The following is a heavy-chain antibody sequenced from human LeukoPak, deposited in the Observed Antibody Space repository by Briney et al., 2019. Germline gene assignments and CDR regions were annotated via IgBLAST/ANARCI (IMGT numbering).Heavy chain of an antibody. CDR1: GYTFTSYG. CDR2: ISAYNGNT. CDR3: ARDRAYSGSSNWFDP. Sequence: GASVKVSCKASGYTFTSYGISWVRQAPGQGLEWMGWISAYNGNTNYAQKLQGRVTMTTDTSTGTAYMELRSLRSDDTAVYYCARDRAYSGSSNWFDPWGQGTLVTVSS. V-gene: IGHV1-18*01. J-gene: IGHJ5*02. D-gene: IGHD1-26*01.